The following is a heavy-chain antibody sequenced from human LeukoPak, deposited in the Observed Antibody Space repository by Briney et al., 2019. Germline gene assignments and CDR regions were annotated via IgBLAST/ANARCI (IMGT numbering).Heavy chain of an antibody. CDR1: GCTISSHY. CDR2: IYYSGST. V-gene: IGHV4-59*11. CDR3: ARDLDYYDSSGYYYSVGWFDP. J-gene: IGHJ5*02. D-gene: IGHD3-22*01. Sequence: NPSETLSLTCTGSGCTISSHYWSWIRQAPGKGLEWIGYIYYSGSTNYNPSLKSRVTISVDTSKNQFSLKLSSVTAADTAVYYCARDLDYYDSSGYYYSVGWFDPWGQGTLVTVSS.